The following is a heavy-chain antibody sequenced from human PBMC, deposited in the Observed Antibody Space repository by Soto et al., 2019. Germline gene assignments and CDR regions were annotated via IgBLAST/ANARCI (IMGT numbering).Heavy chain of an antibody. V-gene: IGHV3-72*01. J-gene: IGHJ4*02. CDR2: TSTHLYGYTT. Sequence: PGGSLRLSCAASGFTFSDHNFDWVRLAPGKGLEWVGHTSTHLYGYTTEYAASVKGRFTISRDDSKSIAYLQMNSLKTEDTAVYYCTSCIEWLLFDYWGQGTLVTVSS. CDR1: GFTFSDHN. D-gene: IGHD3-3*01. CDR3: TSCIEWLLFDY.